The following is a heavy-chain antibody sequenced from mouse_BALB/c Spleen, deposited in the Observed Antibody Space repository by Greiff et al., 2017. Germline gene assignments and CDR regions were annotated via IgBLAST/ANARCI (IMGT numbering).Heavy chain of an antibody. J-gene: IGHJ2*01. V-gene: IGHV3-2*02. D-gene: IGHD2-2*01. CDR2: ISYSGST. CDR3: ARDCGYDLYYFDY. CDR1: GYSITSDYA. Sequence: EVKLLESGPGLVKPSQSLSLTCTVTGYSITSDYAWNWIRQFPGNKLEWMGYISYSGSTSYNPSLKSRISITRDTSKNQFFLQLNSVTTEDTATYYCARDCGYDLYYFDYWGQGTTLTVSS.